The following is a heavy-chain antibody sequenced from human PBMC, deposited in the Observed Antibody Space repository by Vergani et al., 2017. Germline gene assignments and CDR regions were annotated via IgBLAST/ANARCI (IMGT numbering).Heavy chain of an antibody. CDR3: AKANPRNSGYDYLYYYHAMDV. J-gene: IGHJ6*02. CDR2: IKNTGDST. Sequence: EVQLLQSEGAVVQPGGSLRLSCVASGFTFSSHAMSWVRQGHGQGLEWVSSIKNTGDSTHYADSVKGRFTISRDNSKNTLYLQMNRLRVEDTAVYYCAKANPRNSGYDYLYYYHAMDVWGQGTTVTVSS. D-gene: IGHD5-12*01. V-gene: IGHV3-23*01. CDR1: GFTFSSHA.